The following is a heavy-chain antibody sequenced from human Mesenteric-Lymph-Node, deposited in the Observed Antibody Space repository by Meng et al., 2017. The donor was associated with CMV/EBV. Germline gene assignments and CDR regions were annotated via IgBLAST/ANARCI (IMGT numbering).Heavy chain of an antibody. CDR3: ARQPLQDTVVVPAAMGREGFDY. J-gene: IGHJ4*02. CDR1: GFTFSNYW. Sequence: GESLKISCAASGFTFSNYWMNWVRQAPGKGLEWVSAIRGGDGSTYYTDSVKGRFIISRDDSKNTLYLQMNSLRAEDTAVYYCARQPLQDTVVVPAAMGREGFDYWGQGTLVTVSS. V-gene: IGHV3-23*01. D-gene: IGHD2-2*01. CDR2: IRGGDGST.